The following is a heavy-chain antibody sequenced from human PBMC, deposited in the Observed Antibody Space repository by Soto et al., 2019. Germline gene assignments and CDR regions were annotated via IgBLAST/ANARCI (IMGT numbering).Heavy chain of an antibody. Sequence: EVQLVESGGGLVKPGGSLRLSCAASGFTFSSYSMHWVRQAPGKGLEWVSSISSRSRSIYYADSQKGRFTISRDNTKNSLYLKMNHLRAEDTAVYYCARDRGDYEGLVPYSCDHWGQGTLVTVSS. CDR3: ARDRGDYEGLVPYSCDH. CDR1: GFTFSSYS. CDR2: ISSRSRSI. D-gene: IGHD4-17*01. J-gene: IGHJ4*02. V-gene: IGHV3-21*06.